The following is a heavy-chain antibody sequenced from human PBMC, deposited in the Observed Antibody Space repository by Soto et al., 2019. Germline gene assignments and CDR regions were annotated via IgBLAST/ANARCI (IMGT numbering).Heavy chain of an antibody. CDR1: GFTFRNYA. CDR3: AKDLREMATIRPDY. V-gene: IGHV3-23*01. D-gene: IGHD5-12*01. CDR2: INGGGIST. J-gene: IGHJ4*02. Sequence: GGSLRLSCAASGFTFRNYAMSWVRQTPEKGLEWVSAINGGGISTYYADSVKGRFTISRENSKNMVYLQMNSLRAEDTAVYYCAKDLREMATIRPDYWGQGILVTVSS.